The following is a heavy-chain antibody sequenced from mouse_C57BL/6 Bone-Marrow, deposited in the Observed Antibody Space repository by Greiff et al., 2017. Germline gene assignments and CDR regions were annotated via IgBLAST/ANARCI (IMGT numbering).Heavy chain of an antibody. CDR3: ARGPLWLPFDY. CDR1: GYSFTGYY. CDR2: INPSTGGT. D-gene: IGHD2-2*01. J-gene: IGHJ2*01. Sequence: VQLQQPGAELVKPGASVKISCKASGYSFTGYYMNWVKQSPEKSLEWIGEINPSTGGTTYNQKFKAKATLTVDKSSSTAYMQLKSLTSEDSAVYYCARGPLWLPFDYWGQGTTLTVSS. V-gene: IGHV1-42*01.